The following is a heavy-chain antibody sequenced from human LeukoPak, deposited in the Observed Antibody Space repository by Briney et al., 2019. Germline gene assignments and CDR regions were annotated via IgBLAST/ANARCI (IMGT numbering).Heavy chain of an antibody. D-gene: IGHD3-22*01. CDR1: GYTFTGYY. CDR3: ARAYYYDSSGYPFDY. CDR2: INPNSGGT. Sequence: ASVNVSCKASGYTFTGYYMHWVRQAPGQGLEWMGWINPNSGGTNYAQKFQGRVTMTRDTSISTAYMELSRLRSDDTAVYYCARAYYYDSSGYPFDYWGQGTLVIVSS. J-gene: IGHJ4*02. V-gene: IGHV1-2*02.